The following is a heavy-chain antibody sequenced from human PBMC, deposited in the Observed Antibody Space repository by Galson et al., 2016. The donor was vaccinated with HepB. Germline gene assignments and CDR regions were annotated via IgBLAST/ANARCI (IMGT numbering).Heavy chain of an antibody. J-gene: IGHJ5*02. D-gene: IGHD2-8*01. CDR1: GFTFSRYD. CDR3: VRDRLATNWFDP. Sequence: SLRLSCAASGFTFSRYDMHWVRQAPGKGLEWVAVISSDGSNKYYADSVKGRFTISRDNAKNTLYLQINSLRAEDTAVYYCVRDRLATNWFDPWGQGTLVTVSS. CDR2: ISSDGSNK. V-gene: IGHV3-30*07.